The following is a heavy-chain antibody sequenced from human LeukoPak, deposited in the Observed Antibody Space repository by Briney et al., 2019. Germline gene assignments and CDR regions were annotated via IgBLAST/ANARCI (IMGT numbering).Heavy chain of an antibody. Sequence: GESLKISCKGSGFGFSSYWIGWVRQMPGKGLEWMGIIYPGDSDTRYSPSFQGQVTISADKSISTAYLQWSSLKASDTAMYYCARTWDSSGYYYFDYWGQGTLVTVSS. CDR2: IYPGDSDT. J-gene: IGHJ4*02. V-gene: IGHV5-51*01. CDR3: ARTWDSSGYYYFDY. CDR1: GFGFSSYW. D-gene: IGHD6-19*01.